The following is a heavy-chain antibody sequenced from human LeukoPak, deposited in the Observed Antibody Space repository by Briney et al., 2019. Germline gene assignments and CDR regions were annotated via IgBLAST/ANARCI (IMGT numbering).Heavy chain of an antibody. J-gene: IGHJ6*03. V-gene: IGHV1-8*01. CDR2: MNPNSGNT. D-gene: IGHD3-3*01. CDR3: ARTSLYDFWSENYYMDV. Sequence: ASVKVSCKASGYTFTSYDINWVRQATGRGLEWMGWMNPNSGNTGYAQKFQGRVTMTRNTSISTAYMELSSLRSEDTAVYYCARTSLYDFWSENYYMDVWGKGTTVTVSS. CDR1: GYTFTSYD.